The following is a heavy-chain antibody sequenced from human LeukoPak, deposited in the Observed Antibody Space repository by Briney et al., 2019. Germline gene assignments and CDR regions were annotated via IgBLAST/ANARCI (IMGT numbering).Heavy chain of an antibody. D-gene: IGHD2-15*01. Sequence: GGSLRLSCAASGFSLRTYAMNWVRQVPGKGLEWVSSIGGSDDTTYYADSVKGRFTISSDFSTNTVSLQMNNLRAEATAVYFCAKGLVVNDNYFDNWGQGTLVTVSS. CDR1: GFSLRTYA. J-gene: IGHJ4*02. CDR3: AKGLVVNDNYFDN. V-gene: IGHV3-23*01. CDR2: IGGSDDTT.